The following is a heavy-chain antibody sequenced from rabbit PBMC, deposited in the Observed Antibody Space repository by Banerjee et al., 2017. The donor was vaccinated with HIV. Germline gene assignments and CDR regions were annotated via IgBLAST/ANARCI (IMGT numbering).Heavy chain of an antibody. CDR3: ARGYAGSFNL. D-gene: IGHD4-2*01. Sequence: QSLEESGGDLVKPGASLTLTCTASGFSFSSSYWICWVRQAPGKGLEWIGCISTGDGITYYANWAKGRFTISKTSSTTMTLQMTSLTAADTATYFCARGYAGSFNLWGPGTLVTVS. CDR1: GFSFSSSYW. CDR2: ISTGDGIT. V-gene: IGHV1S40*01. J-gene: IGHJ4*01.